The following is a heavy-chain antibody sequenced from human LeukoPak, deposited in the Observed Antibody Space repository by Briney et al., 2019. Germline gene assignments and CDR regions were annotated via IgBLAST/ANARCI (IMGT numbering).Heavy chain of an antibody. Sequence: PSETLSLTCTVSGGSVSSGSYYWSWIRQPPGKGLEWIGYIYYSGSTNYNPSLKSRVTISVDTSKNQFSLKLSSVTAADTAVYYCVRDNNSGWPPSDYWGQGTLVTVSS. CDR3: VRDNNSGWPPSDY. CDR1: GGSVSSGSYY. D-gene: IGHD6-19*01. J-gene: IGHJ4*02. V-gene: IGHV4-61*01. CDR2: IYYSGST.